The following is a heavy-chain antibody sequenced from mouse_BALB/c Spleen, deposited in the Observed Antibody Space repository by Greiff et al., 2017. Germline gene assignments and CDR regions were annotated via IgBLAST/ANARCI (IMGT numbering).Heavy chain of an antibody. Sequence: DVQLVESGGGLVKPGGSLKLSCAASGFTFSSYAMSWVRQTPEKRLEWVASISSGGSTYYPDSVKGRFTISRDNARNILYLQMSSLRSEDTAMYYCAREGVRLFDYWGQGTTLTVSS. CDR3: AREGVRLFDY. CDR1: GFTFSSYA. J-gene: IGHJ2*01. D-gene: IGHD1-2*01. V-gene: IGHV5-6-5*01. CDR2: ISSGGST.